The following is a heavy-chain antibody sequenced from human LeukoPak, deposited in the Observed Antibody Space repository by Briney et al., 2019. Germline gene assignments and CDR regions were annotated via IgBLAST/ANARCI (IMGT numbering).Heavy chain of an antibody. CDR3: AKDRQTITIFGVVNTPRANFDY. Sequence: GSLRLSCAASGFSFSRYDIHWVRQAPGKGLEWVAFIRYDGSDKNYADSVKGRFTISRDNFMSTVYLQMNSLRAEDTAVYYCAKDRQTITIFGVVNTPRANFDYWGQGTLVTVSS. V-gene: IGHV3-30*02. CDR1: GFSFSRYD. CDR2: IRYDGSDK. D-gene: IGHD3-3*01. J-gene: IGHJ4*02.